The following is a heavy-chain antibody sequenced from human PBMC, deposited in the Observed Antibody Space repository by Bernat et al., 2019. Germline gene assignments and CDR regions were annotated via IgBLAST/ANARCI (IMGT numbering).Heavy chain of an antibody. CDR3: ARLDTVTTGGGLPRGDY. D-gene: IGHD4-17*01. V-gene: IGHV3-48*02. CDR2: ISSSSSTI. CDR1: GFTFSSYS. J-gene: IGHJ4*02. Sequence: VQLVESGGGLVKPGGSLRLSCAASGFTFSSYSMNWVRLAPGKGLEWVSYISSSSSTIYYADSVKGRFTISRDNAKNSLYLQMNSLRDEDTAVYYCARLDTVTTGGGLPRGDYWGQGTLVTVSS.